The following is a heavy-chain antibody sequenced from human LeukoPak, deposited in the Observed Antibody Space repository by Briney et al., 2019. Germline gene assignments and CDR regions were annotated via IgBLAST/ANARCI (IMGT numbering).Heavy chain of an antibody. J-gene: IGHJ4*02. D-gene: IGHD2-2*03. V-gene: IGHV5-51*01. CDR1: GYTFTSYW. Sequence: GESLKISCKGSGYTFTSYWIGRVRQMPGKGLEWMGIFYPGDSDTRYSPSFQGQVTMSADKSITTAYLQWSSLKASDTAMYFCARLGYCSRGTCYAFDYWGQGTLVTVSS. CDR3: ARLGYCSRGTCYAFDY. CDR2: FYPGDSDT.